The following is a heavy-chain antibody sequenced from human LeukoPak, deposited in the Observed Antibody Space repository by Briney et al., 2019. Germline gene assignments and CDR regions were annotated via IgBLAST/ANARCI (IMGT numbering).Heavy chain of an antibody. V-gene: IGHV1-46*01. J-gene: IGHJ3*01. CDR3: ARVRDGYNDAYDF. Sequence: GASVKVSCKTSGYSFTSYNLHWVRQAPGQRLEWMGIIKPSGDNTINAQKFQGRVTMTSDTSTSTVYMELSSLKSEDTAVYYCARVRDGYNDAYDFWGQGTMVTVTS. CDR2: IKPSGDNT. D-gene: IGHD5-24*01. CDR1: GYSFTSYN.